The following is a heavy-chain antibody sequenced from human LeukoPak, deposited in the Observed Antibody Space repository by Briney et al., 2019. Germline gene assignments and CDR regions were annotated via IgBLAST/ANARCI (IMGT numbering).Heavy chain of an antibody. J-gene: IGHJ4*02. CDR1: GFTFSAST. CDR2: ISYDGINK. Sequence: GGSLRLSCAATGFTFSASTMLWVRHAPGKGLEWEAVISYDGINKNYADSVKGRFTTSRDNSRNTLYLLMNSLGPEDTAVYYCARDNNADYWGQGTLITVSS. V-gene: IGHV3-30-3*01. D-gene: IGHD2-8*01. CDR3: ARDNNADY.